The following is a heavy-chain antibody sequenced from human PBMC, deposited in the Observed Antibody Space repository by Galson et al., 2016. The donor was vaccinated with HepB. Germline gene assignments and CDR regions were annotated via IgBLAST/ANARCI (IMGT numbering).Heavy chain of an antibody. CDR3: AREIPSRGKSDY. V-gene: IGHV3-48*02. D-gene: IGHD3-10*01. Sequence: SLRLSCAVSGFTFSTYSMNWVRQAPGKGLEWVSYISSSSSTIYYADSVKGRFTISRDNAKNLLYLQMNSLRDEDTAVYYCAREIPSRGKSDYWGQGTLVTVSS. J-gene: IGHJ4*02. CDR2: ISSSSSTI. CDR1: GFTFSTYS.